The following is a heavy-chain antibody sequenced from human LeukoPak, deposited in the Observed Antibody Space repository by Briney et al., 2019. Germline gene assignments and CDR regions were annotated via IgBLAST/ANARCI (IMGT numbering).Heavy chain of an antibody. D-gene: IGHD3-10*01. V-gene: IGHV3-7*01. CDR2: IKRDGSEK. J-gene: IGHJ4*02. CDR1: GFSFSSYW. Sequence: GGSLRLSCAASGFSFSSYWMTWVRQAPGKGLEWVANIKRDGSEKYYVDSVKGRFTVSRDTAKNSLFLQMNSLRAEDTAVYYCARLSEMLRGPEAIYYFDYWGQGTLVTVSS. CDR3: ARLSEMLRGPEAIYYFDY.